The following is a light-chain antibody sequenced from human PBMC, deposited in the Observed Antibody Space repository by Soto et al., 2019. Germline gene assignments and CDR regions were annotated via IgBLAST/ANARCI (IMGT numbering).Light chain of an antibody. V-gene: IGLV2-18*02. CDR3: NSYTSISTYV. J-gene: IGLJ1*01. CDR1: SSDVGSYNR. Sequence: QSVLTQPPSVSGSPGQSVTISCTGTSSDVGSYNRVSWYQQPPGTSPKLMIYEVSNRPSGVPDRFSGSKSGNTASLTISGLQAEDEADYYCNSYTSISTYVFGTGNNVTVL. CDR2: EVS.